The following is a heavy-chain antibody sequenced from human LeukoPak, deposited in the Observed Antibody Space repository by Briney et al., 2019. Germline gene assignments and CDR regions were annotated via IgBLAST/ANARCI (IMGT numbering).Heavy chain of an antibody. CDR3: AKAGGGSGWYV. Sequence: ESGRSLRLSCAASGFTFSSYGMHWVRQAPGKGLEWVAVISYDGSNKYYADSVKGRFTISRDNSKNTLYLQMNSLRAEDTAVYYCAKAGGGSGWYVWGQGTLVTVSS. D-gene: IGHD6-19*01. J-gene: IGHJ4*02. CDR2: ISYDGSNK. V-gene: IGHV3-30*18. CDR1: GFTFSSYG.